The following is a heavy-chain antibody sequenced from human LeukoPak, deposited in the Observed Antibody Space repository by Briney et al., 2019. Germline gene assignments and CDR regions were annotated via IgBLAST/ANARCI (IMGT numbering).Heavy chain of an antibody. J-gene: IGHJ4*02. CDR2: MNPNSANT. D-gene: IGHD3-10*01. CDR3: ARGLRFGELLQDY. V-gene: IGHV1-8*01. CDR1: GYTFTNYD. Sequence: GASVKVSCKASGYTFTNYDINWVRQVTGQELEWMGWMNPNSANTGYAQKFQGRVTMTRDTSINTAYMELISLTSEDTAVYYCARGLRFGELLQDYWGQGTLVTVSS.